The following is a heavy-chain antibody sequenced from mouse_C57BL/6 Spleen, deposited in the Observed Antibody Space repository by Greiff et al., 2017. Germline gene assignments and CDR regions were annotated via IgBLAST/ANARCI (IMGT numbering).Heavy chain of an antibody. J-gene: IGHJ3*01. D-gene: IGHD1-1*01. V-gene: IGHV1-15*01. CDR2: IDPETGGT. Sequence: VKLQESGAELVRPGASVTLSCKASGYTFTDYEMHWVKQTPVHGLEWIGAIDPETGGTAYNQKFKGKAILTADKSSSTAYMELRSLTSEDSAVYYCTRDHYGSSHHWFAYWGQGTLVTVSA. CDR1: GYTFTDYE. CDR3: TRDHYGSSHHWFAY.